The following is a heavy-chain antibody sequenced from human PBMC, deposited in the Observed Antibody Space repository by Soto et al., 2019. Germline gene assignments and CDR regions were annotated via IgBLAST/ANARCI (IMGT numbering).Heavy chain of an antibody. D-gene: IGHD7-27*01. CDR1: GGSISSYY. J-gene: IGHJ3*02. Sequence: PSETLSLTCAVSGGSISSYYWSWIRQPPGKGLEWIGYIYYSGSTNYNPSLKSRVTISVDTSKNQFSLKLSSVTAADTAVYYCARALPGPHAFDIWGQGTMVTVSS. V-gene: IGHV4-59*01. CDR3: ARALPGPHAFDI. CDR2: IYYSGST.